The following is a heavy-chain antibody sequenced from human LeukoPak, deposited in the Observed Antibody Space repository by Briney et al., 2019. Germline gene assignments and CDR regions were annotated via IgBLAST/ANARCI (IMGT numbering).Heavy chain of an antibody. Sequence: GGSLRLSCAVSGFTFSTFSMNWVRQAPGKGLEWVSSISSGSSYTYYADSVKGRFTISRDNAKNSLYLQINSLRAEDTAVYYCARGDCSGGSCYLSLTAIDYWGQGTLVTVSS. CDR2: ISSGSSYT. V-gene: IGHV3-21*01. D-gene: IGHD2-15*01. CDR1: GFTFSTFS. CDR3: ARGDCSGGSCYLSLTAIDY. J-gene: IGHJ4*02.